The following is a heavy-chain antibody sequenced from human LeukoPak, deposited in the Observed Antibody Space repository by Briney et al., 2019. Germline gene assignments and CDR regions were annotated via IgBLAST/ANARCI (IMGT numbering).Heavy chain of an antibody. CDR2: ISGSGGST. D-gene: IGHD3-10*01. CDR3: ASDPIPITMVRGVPD. Sequence: GGSLRLSCAASGFTFSSYAMSWVRQAPGKGLEWVSAISGSGGSTYYADSVKGRFTISRDNAKNSLYLQMNSLRAEDTAVYYCASDPIPITMVRGVPDWGQGTLVTVSS. V-gene: IGHV3-23*01. J-gene: IGHJ4*02. CDR1: GFTFSSYA.